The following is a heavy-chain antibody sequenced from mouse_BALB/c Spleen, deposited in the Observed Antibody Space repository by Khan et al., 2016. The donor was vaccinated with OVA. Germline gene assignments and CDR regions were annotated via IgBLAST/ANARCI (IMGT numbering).Heavy chain of an antibody. CDR2: INPGGGDT. J-gene: IGHJ3*01. V-gene: IGHV1-54*01. CDR1: GYAFTDFL. Sequence: QVQLQQSGAELVRPGTSVKVSCKASGYAFTDFLIEWLQQRPGRGLEWIGLINPGGGDTNYNEKFKGKATLTAHKSSSTAHLQLSSLTSDDSAVYCCARGGYGSWAYWGQGTLVTVSA. D-gene: IGHD1-1*02. CDR3: ARGGYGSWAY.